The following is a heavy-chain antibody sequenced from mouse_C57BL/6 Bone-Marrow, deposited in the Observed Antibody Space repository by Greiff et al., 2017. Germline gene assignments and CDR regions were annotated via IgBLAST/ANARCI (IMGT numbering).Heavy chain of an antibody. J-gene: IGHJ3*01. D-gene: IGHD2-2*01. Sequence: VMLVESGAELVRPGTSVKMSCKASGYTFTNYWIGWAKQRTGHGLEWIGDIYPGGGYTNSNEKFKGKATLTADKSSSTAYMQFSSLTSEDSAIXYGAREDGYGHLTFADWGQGTLVTVSA. CDR1: GYTFTNYW. CDR2: IYPGGGYT. CDR3: AREDGYGHLTFAD. V-gene: IGHV1-63*01.